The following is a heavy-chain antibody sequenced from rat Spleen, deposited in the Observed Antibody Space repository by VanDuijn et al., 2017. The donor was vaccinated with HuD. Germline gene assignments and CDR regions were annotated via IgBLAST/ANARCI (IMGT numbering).Heavy chain of an antibody. Sequence: QVQLKESGPGLVQPSQTLSLTCTVSGFSLTSYNVHWVRQPPGKGLEWMGRMRYNGDTSYNSALKSRLSISRDTSKNQVFLKMNSLQTDDTGTYYCTRDDGTYYYGGWFPYWGQGTLVTVSS. D-gene: IGHD1-12*02. CDR3: TRDDGTYYYGGWFPY. CDR1: GFSLTSYN. CDR2: MRYNGDT. J-gene: IGHJ3*01. V-gene: IGHV2-63*01.